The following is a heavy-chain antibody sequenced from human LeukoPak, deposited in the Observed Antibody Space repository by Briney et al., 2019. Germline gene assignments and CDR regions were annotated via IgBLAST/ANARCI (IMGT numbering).Heavy chain of an antibody. Sequence: ASVKVSCKASGYTFTSYDINWVRQATGQGLEWMGWMNPNSGNTGYAQKFQGRVTITRNTSISTAYVELSSLRSEDTAVYYCARVNIVGATTAFDIWGQGTMVTVSS. CDR2: MNPNSGNT. CDR3: ARVNIVGATTAFDI. CDR1: GYTFTSYD. D-gene: IGHD1-26*01. J-gene: IGHJ3*02. V-gene: IGHV1-8*03.